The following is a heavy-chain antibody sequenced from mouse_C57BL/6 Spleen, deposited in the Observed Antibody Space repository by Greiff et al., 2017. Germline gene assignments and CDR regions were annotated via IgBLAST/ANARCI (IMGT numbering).Heavy chain of an antibody. CDR1: GFSLTSYG. CDR2: IWSDGST. V-gene: IGHV2-6-1*01. J-gene: IGHJ3*01. CDR3: ARHNQYDYDEGAWFAY. D-gene: IGHD2-4*01. Sequence: QVQLKESGPGLVAPSQSLSITCTVSGFSLTSYGVHWVRQPPGKGLEWLVVIWSDGSTTYNSALKSRLSISKDNSKSQVFLKMNSLQTDDTAMYYCARHNQYDYDEGAWFAYWGQGTLVTVSA.